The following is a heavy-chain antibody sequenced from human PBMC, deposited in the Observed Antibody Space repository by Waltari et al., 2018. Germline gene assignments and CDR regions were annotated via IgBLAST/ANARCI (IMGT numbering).Heavy chain of an antibody. CDR2: ISSSISYI. CDR3: ARESGFSGSLYYFDY. J-gene: IGHJ4*02. CDR1: GFTFSSYS. D-gene: IGHD1-26*01. V-gene: IGHV3-21*01. Sequence: EVQLVESGGGLVKPGGSLRLSCAASGFTFSSYSMNWVRQAPGKGLEWVSSISSSISYIYYADSVKGRFTISRDNAKNSLYLQMNSLRAEDTAVYYCARESGFSGSLYYFDYWGQGTLVTVSS.